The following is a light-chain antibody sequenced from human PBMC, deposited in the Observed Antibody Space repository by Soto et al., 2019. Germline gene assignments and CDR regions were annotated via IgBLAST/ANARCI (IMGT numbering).Light chain of an antibody. CDR2: AAS. V-gene: IGKV1-39*01. J-gene: IGKJ1*01. Sequence: DIQMTQSPSSLSASVGDRVTMTCRASQTINTFLNWYQQRPGKAPKLLIYAASSLQSGVPSRFNGSGSGTDFTLSISSLQPEDFATYFCQQSYSTPQTFGQGTKVEIK. CDR1: QTINTF. CDR3: QQSYSTPQT.